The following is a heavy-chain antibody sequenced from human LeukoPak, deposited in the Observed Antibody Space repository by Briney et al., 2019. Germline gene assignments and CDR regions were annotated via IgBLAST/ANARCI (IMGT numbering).Heavy chain of an antibody. Sequence: GGSLRLSCAASGFIFSSYAMSWVRQAPGKGLEWVSAISGSGSNIFYADSVKGRFTISRDNSKNTLYLQMNSLRAEDTAVYYCARARPDLAYYWGQGNLVTVSS. J-gene: IGHJ4*02. V-gene: IGHV3-23*01. CDR2: ISGSGSNI. CDR1: GFIFSSYA. CDR3: ARARPDLAYY.